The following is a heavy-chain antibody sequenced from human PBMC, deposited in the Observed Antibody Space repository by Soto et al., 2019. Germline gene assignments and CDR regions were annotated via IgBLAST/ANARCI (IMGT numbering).Heavy chain of an antibody. CDR1: GFSLSNPRMG. D-gene: IGHD3-22*01. CDR2: IFSSDEK. J-gene: IGHJ4*02. V-gene: IGHV2-26*01. Sequence: SGPTLVNPTETLTLTCTVSGFSLSNPRMGVSWIRQPPGKALEWLAHIFSSDEKSYSTSLKSRLTISKDTSKSQVVLTMTNMDPVDTATYQCARRVKWLLIFDYWGQGTMVTVYS. CDR3: ARRVKWLLIFDY.